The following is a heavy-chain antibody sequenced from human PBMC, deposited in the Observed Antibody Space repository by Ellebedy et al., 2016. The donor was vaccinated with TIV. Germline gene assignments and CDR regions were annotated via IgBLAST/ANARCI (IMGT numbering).Heavy chain of an antibody. CDR1: GFSISSLYY. Sequence: SETLSLTXTVSGFSISSLYYTGWIRQSPDKGLEWIGSMYHSGRANSNPSLKSRVTISLDTYNHQFSLKLISVTAADTAVYYCARGRGYNYGYPTEGGLFDSWGQGTLVTVSS. D-gene: IGHD5-18*01. V-gene: IGHV4-38-2*02. J-gene: IGHJ4*02. CDR2: MYHSGRA. CDR3: ARGRGYNYGYPTEGGLFDS.